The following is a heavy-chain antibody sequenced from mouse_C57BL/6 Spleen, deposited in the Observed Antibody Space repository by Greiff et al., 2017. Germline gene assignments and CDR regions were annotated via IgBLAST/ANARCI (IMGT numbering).Heavy chain of an antibody. CDR1: GYTFTDYE. J-gene: IGHJ3*01. D-gene: IGHD2-4*01. CDR2: IDPETGGT. Sequence: QVQLQQSGAELVRPGASVTLSCKASGYTFTDYEMHWVKQTPVHGLEWIGAIDPETGGTAYNQKFKGKAILTADKSSSTAYMELRSLTSEDSAVYYCTRGKIYYDYPWFAYWGQGTLVTVSA. CDR3: TRGKIYYDYPWFAY. V-gene: IGHV1-15*01.